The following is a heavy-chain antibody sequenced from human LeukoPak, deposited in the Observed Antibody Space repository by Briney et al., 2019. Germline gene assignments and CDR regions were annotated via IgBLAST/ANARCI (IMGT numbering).Heavy chain of an antibody. J-gene: IGHJ6*03. V-gene: IGHV3-15*01. Sequence: GGSLRLSCAASGFTFSNAWMSWVRQAPGEGLEWVGRIKSKTDGGTTDYGAPVKGRFIISRDDSKNTLYLQMNSLRAEDTAVYYCAKERRFSYMDVWGKGTTVTVSS. D-gene: IGHD3-3*01. CDR3: AKERRFSYMDV. CDR1: GFTFSNAW. CDR2: IKSKTDGGTT.